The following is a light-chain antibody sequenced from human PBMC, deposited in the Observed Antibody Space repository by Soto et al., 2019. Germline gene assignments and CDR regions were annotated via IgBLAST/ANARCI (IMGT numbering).Light chain of an antibody. V-gene: IGKV1-39*01. Sequence: DIQMTQSPSSLSASVGDRVTITCRARQTISTYLYWYQQNPGKAPKLLIYAASTLQSGVPSRFSCSGFGTDFTLTISSLQPEDFATYYCQQSHGIPYTFGQGTKLEIK. CDR1: QTISTY. CDR2: AAS. J-gene: IGKJ2*01. CDR3: QQSHGIPYT.